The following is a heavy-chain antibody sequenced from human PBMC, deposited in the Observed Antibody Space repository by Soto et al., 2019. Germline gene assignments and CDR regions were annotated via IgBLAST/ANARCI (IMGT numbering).Heavy chain of an antibody. V-gene: IGHV4-39*01. CDR2: IYYSGST. Sequence: SETLSLTCTVSGGSISSSSYYWGWIRQPPGKGLEWIGSIYYSGSTYYNPSLKSRVTISVDTSKNQFSLKLSSVTAADTAVYYCARHNRGRLAVAGLTFDYWGQGTLVTVSS. D-gene: IGHD6-19*01. J-gene: IGHJ4*02. CDR3: ARHNRGRLAVAGLTFDY. CDR1: GGSISSSSYY.